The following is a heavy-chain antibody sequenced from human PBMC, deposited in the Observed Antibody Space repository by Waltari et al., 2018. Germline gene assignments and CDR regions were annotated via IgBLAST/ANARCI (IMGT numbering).Heavy chain of an antibody. D-gene: IGHD5-12*01. V-gene: IGHV3-33*06. CDR3: AKADSGYDWGNFDY. Sequence: QVQLVESGGGVVQPGRSLRLSCAASGFTFSSYGMHWVRQAPGKGLEWVAVIWYDGSNKYYADSVKGRFTISRDNSKNTLYLQMNSLRAEDTAVYYCAKADSGYDWGNFDYWGQGTLVTVSS. CDR1: GFTFSSYG. CDR2: IWYDGSNK. J-gene: IGHJ4*02.